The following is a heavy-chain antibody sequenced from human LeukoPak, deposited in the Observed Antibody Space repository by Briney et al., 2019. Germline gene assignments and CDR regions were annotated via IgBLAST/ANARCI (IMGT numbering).Heavy chain of an antibody. D-gene: IGHD3-16*01. CDR3: ARGGGLDV. CDR2: INHNGNVN. J-gene: IGHJ6*02. V-gene: IGHV3-7*03. CDR1: GFTFRRYW. Sequence: GALRLSCAASGFTFRRYWMNWARPAPGKGLEWVASINHNGNVNYYVDSVKGRFTISRDNAKNSLYLQMSNLRAEDTAVYFCARGGGLDVWGQGATVTVSS.